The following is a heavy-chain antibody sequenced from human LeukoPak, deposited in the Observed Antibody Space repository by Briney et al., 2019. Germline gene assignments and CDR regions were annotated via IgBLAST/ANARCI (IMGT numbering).Heavy chain of an antibody. V-gene: IGHV4-39*06. J-gene: IGHJ3*02. CDR3: AREAYYDSSGYSHDAFDI. D-gene: IGHD3-22*01. Sequence: KPSETLSLTCTVSGGSISSSSYYWGWIRQPPGKGLEWIGSIHYSGNTYYKSSLKSRVTIAVDTSKNQFTLKLNSVTAADTAVYCCAREAYYDSSGYSHDAFDIWGQGTMVTVSS. CDR2: IHYSGNT. CDR1: GGSISSSSYY.